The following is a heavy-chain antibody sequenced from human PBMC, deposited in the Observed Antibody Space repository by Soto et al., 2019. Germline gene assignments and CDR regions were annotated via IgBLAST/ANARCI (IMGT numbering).Heavy chain of an antibody. J-gene: IGHJ3*02. CDR3: ARDRYYYNSSGYYYVPGAFDI. Sequence: GGSLRLSCAASGFTFSSYSINWVRQAPGKGLEWVSSISSSSSTIYYAASVKGRFTISRDNAKNSLYLQMNSLRAEDTAVYYCARDRYYYNSSGYYYVPGAFDIWGQGTMVTVSS. CDR1: GFTFSSYS. V-gene: IGHV3-48*01. D-gene: IGHD3-22*01. CDR2: ISSSSSTI.